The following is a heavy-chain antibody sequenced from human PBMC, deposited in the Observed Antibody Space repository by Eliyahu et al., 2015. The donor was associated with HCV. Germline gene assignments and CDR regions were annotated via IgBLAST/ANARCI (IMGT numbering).Heavy chain of an antibody. J-gene: IGHJ4*02. V-gene: IGHV4-4*07. CDR2: IYTSGST. CDR1: GGSISSYY. Sequence: QVQLQESGPGLVKPSETLSLTCTVSGGSISSYYWSWIRQPAGKGLEWIGRIYTSGSTNYNPSLKSRVTMSVDTSKNQFSLKLFSVTAADTAVYYCARDGDILVSGYFDYWGQGTLVTVSS. D-gene: IGHD3-9*01. CDR3: ARDGDILVSGYFDY.